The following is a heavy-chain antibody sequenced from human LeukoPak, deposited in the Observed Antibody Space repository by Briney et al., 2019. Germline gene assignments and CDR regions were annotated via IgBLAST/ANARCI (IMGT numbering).Heavy chain of an antibody. J-gene: IGHJ4*02. D-gene: IGHD1-1*01. Sequence: GGSLRLSCAASGFTFGTYAMSWVRQAPGKRLEWVAAISGSDPGTYHADSVKGRFTISRDNSKNTLYLQMNSLRAEDTALYYCAKNNDFDYWGQGTLVTVSS. CDR1: GFTFGTYA. CDR3: AKNNDFDY. V-gene: IGHV3-23*01. CDR2: ISGSDPGT.